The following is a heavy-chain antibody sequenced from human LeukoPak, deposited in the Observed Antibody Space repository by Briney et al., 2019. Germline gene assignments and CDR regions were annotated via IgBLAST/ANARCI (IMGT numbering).Heavy chain of an antibody. Sequence: SQTLSLTCAVSGGSISSGGYSWSWIRQPPGKGLEWIEYIYHSGSTYYNPSLKSRVTISVDRSKNQFSLKLSSVTAADTAVYYCARARLYDFWSGYPQYYFDYWGQGTLVTVSS. J-gene: IGHJ4*02. CDR1: GGSISSGGYS. D-gene: IGHD3-3*01. V-gene: IGHV4-30-2*01. CDR3: ARARLYDFWSGYPQYYFDY. CDR2: IYHSGST.